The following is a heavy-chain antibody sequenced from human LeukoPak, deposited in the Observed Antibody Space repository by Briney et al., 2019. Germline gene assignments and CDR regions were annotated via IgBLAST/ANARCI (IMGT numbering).Heavy chain of an antibody. CDR2: ISGSGGST. D-gene: IGHD1-26*01. CDR1: GFTFSSYG. CDR3: AKLGGSYFFDY. Sequence: GGSLRLSCAASGFTFSSYGMSWVRQAPGKGLEWVSAISGSGGSTYYAGSVKGRFTISRDNSKSTLYLQMNSLRAEDTAVYYCAKLGGSYFFDYWGQGTLVTVSS. J-gene: IGHJ4*02. V-gene: IGHV3-23*01.